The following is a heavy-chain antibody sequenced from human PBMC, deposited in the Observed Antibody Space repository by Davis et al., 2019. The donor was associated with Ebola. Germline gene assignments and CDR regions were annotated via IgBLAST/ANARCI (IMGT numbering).Heavy chain of an antibody. V-gene: IGHV3-23*01. D-gene: IGHD6-13*01. J-gene: IGHJ6*02. CDR1: AFTFSSDA. CDR3: AKDYSSSPHGMDV. Sequence: GESLKISCAASAFTFSSDAMSWVRQAPGKGLEWVSVISATGGSTYYADSVKGRFTISRDNSKNSLYLQMNSLRAEDTALYYCAKDYSSSPHGMDVWGQGTTVTVSS. CDR2: ISATGGST.